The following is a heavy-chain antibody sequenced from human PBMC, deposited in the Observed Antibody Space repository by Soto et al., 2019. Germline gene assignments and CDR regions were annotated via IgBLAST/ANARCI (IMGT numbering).Heavy chain of an antibody. Sequence: QVQLVQSGAEVKKPGASVKVSCKASGYTFTSYGISWLRQPPGQGLEWMGWISAYNGNTNYAQKLQGRVTMTTDTSTSTAYMELRSLRSDDTAVYYCARKLPHSDLTGHKSDYWGQGTLVTVSS. V-gene: IGHV1-18*01. J-gene: IGHJ4*02. D-gene: IGHD3-9*01. CDR1: GYTFTSYG. CDR3: ARKLPHSDLTGHKSDY. CDR2: ISAYNGNT.